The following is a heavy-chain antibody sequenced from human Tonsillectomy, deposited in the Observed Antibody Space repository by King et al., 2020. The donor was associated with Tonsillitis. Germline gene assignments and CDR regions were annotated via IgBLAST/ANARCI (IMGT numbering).Heavy chain of an antibody. CDR1: GFTFSSYG. CDR3: ARDEGSSNDY. D-gene: IGHD2-2*01. J-gene: IGHJ4*02. CDR2: ISYDGSNT. V-gene: IGHV3-33*05. Sequence: VQLVESGGGVVQPGRSLRLSCAASGFTFSSYGMHWVRQAPGKGLEWVAVISYDGSNTDYEDSVKGRFTISRDNSKNTLYLQMNSLRAEDTAVFSCARDEGSSNDYWGQGTLVAVSS.